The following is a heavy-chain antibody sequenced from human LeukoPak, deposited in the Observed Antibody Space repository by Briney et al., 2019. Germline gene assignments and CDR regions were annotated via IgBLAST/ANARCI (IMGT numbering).Heavy chain of an antibody. CDR3: ARDHNIAAAGSYD. J-gene: IGHJ4*02. D-gene: IGHD6-13*01. Sequence: ASVKVSSKASGGTFSSYAISWVRQAPGQGLEWMGRIIPILGIANYAQKFQGRVTITADKSTSTAYMELSSLRSEDTAVYYCARDHNIAAAGSYDWGQGTLVTVSS. CDR2: IIPILGIA. V-gene: IGHV1-69*04. CDR1: GGTFSSYA.